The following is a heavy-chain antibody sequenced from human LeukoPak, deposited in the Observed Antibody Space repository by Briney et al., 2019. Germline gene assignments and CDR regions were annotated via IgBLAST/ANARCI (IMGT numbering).Heavy chain of an antibody. CDR3: ARGRHYYDSSGPRTGAFDI. J-gene: IGHJ3*02. Sequence: SVKVSCKASGGTFSSYAISWVRQAPGQGLEWMGGIIPIFGTANYAQKFQGRVTMTRNTSISTAYMELSSLRSEDTAVYYCARGRHYYDSSGPRTGAFDIWGQGTMVTVSS. CDR1: GGTFSSYA. D-gene: IGHD3-22*01. V-gene: IGHV1-69*05. CDR2: IIPIFGTA.